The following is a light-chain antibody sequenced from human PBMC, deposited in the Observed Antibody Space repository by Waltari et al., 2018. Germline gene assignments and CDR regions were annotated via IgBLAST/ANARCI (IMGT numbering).Light chain of an antibody. Sequence: QSVLTQQPSASGTPGQRVTISSSGGRSNIGKNSVLWYQQFPGTAPKLLIYRNYQRPSGVPDRFSGSKSGTSASLAISGLRSEDEADYYCAAWDDSLSVWVFGGGTKLTVL. J-gene: IGLJ3*02. V-gene: IGLV1-47*01. CDR1: RSNIGKNS. CDR3: AAWDDSLSVWV. CDR2: RNY.